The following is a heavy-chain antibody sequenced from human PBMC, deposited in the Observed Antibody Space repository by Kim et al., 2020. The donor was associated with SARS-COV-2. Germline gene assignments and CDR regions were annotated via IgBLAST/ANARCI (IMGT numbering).Heavy chain of an antibody. V-gene: IGHV3-30*02. CDR3: AKERDTAMVQGYYYYGMDV. Sequence: GRFTISRDNSKNTLYLQMNSLRAEDTAVYYCAKERDTAMVQGYYYYGMDVWGQGTTVTVSS. J-gene: IGHJ6*02. D-gene: IGHD5-18*01.